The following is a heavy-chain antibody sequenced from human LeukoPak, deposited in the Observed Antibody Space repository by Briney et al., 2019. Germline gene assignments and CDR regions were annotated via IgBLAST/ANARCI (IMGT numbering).Heavy chain of an antibody. V-gene: IGHV3-48*03. D-gene: IGHD1-26*01. CDR1: GFTFRSYE. Sequence: AGGPLRLSCAAFGFTFRSYEMNWVRHAPGRGLEWVSHISGGGESTVYPDAVKGRFTISRDNAKNSLYLQMSGLTAEDTAVYYCARKPSQFTYSQGSYMDVWGTGTTVTVSS. CDR3: ARKPSQFTYSQGSYMDV. J-gene: IGHJ6*03. CDR2: ISGGGEST.